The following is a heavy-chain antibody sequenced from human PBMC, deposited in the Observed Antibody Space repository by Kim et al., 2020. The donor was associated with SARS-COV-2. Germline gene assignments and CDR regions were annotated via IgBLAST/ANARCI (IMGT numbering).Heavy chain of an antibody. D-gene: IGHD1-1*01. V-gene: IGHV3-74*01. CDR3: AGRSLRGTNFFDY. J-gene: IGHJ4*02. Sequence: RCAGCGKGRVSISRGNAKNTMYLEMNSLRAEDTAVYYCAGRSLRGTNFFDYWGQGTLVTVSS.